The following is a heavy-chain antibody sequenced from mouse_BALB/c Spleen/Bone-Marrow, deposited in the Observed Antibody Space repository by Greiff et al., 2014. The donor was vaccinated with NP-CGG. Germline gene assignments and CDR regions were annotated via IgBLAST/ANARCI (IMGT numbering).Heavy chain of an antibody. J-gene: IGHJ4*01. V-gene: IGHV1S22*01. CDR3: TRSPITTVVAETMDC. CDR1: GYTFTSYW. D-gene: IGHD1-1*01. Sequence: LQQSGSELVRPGTSVKLSCKASGYTFTSYWMHWVKQRPGQGLEWIGNIYPFSCSSNYDEKFKSKATLTVDTSSSTAYMQLSSLTSEDSAVYYCTRSPITTVVAETMDCWGQGTSVTVSS. CDR2: IYPFSCSS.